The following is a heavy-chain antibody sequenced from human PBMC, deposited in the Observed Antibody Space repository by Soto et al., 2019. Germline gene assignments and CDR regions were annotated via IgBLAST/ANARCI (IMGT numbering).Heavy chain of an antibody. CDR2: LKRDGRER. CDR1: GFTFGDYW. V-gene: IGHV3-7*03. D-gene: IGHD2-8*01. J-gene: IGHJ4*02. CDR3: ARDVYEILGRVVRRLDS. Sequence: LRLSCAASGFTFGDYWMTWVRQAPGKGLEWVANLKRDGRERYYVDSVKGRFSVSRDNAKNSLYLQMNNLRPEDTAVYYCARDVYEILGRVVRRLDSWGQGTLVTVSS.